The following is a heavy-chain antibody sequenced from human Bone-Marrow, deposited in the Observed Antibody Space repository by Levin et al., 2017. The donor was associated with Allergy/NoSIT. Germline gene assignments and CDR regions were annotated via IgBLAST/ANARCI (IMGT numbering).Heavy chain of an antibody. CDR2: INNSGST. Sequence: SETLSLTCTVSGASISSYYWSWIRQPAGKGLEWIGRINNSGSTNYNPSLKSRVTMSVDTSKNQFSLKLSSVTAADTALYYCAREKIFSYYDSSGYLDYWGQGTLVTVSS. CDR1: GASISSYY. CDR3: AREKIFSYYDSSGYLDY. J-gene: IGHJ4*02. D-gene: IGHD3-22*01. V-gene: IGHV4-4*07.